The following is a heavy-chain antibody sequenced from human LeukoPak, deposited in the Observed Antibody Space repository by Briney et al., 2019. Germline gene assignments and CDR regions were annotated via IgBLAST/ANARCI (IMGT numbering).Heavy chain of an antibody. V-gene: IGHV3-30*02. CDR1: GFTFSAYG. D-gene: IGHD2-15*01. Sequence: GGSLRLSCAASGFTFSAYGMHRVRQAPGKGLEWVAFIRYDGSDTYYADSMKGRFSISRDNSKNTLYVQMSSLRAEDTAVYYCAKDSGYSSKYWYFNLWGRGTLVTVSS. CDR3: AKDSGYSSKYWYFNL. CDR2: IRYDGSDT. J-gene: IGHJ2*01.